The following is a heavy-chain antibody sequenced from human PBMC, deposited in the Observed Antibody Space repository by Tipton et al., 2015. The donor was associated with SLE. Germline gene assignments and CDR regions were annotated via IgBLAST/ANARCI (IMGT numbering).Heavy chain of an antibody. CDR3: ARFDVLLWFRGFDY. Sequence: TLSLTCTVSDYSISSGYYWGWIRQPPGKGLEWIGDIYPGGSSYYNPPLKSRINISIDTSKNQFSLRLGSVTAADTALYYCARFDVLLWFRGFDYWGQGTLVTVSS. J-gene: IGHJ4*02. CDR1: DYSISSGYY. CDR2: IYPGGSS. D-gene: IGHD3-10*01. V-gene: IGHV4-38-2*02.